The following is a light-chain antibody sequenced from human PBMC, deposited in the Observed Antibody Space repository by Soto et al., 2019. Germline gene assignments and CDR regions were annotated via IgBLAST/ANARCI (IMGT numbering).Light chain of an antibody. CDR3: QQYGGSPYT. CDR1: QSISTY. Sequence: EVVLTQSPATLSLSPGERATLSCRASQSISTYLAWYQQKPGRSPRLLISDASNRATGIPARFSGSGTGTDFTLTISRLEPEDFAVYYCQQYGGSPYTFGQGTKVEIK. CDR2: DAS. J-gene: IGKJ2*01. V-gene: IGKV3-11*01.